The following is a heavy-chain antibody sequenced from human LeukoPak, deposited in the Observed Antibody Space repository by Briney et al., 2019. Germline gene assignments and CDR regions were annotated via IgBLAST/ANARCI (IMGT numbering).Heavy chain of an antibody. D-gene: IGHD6-13*01. CDR1: GGSVNTSY. CDR2: IYVSGST. CDR3: ARSWYGGYYFDY. Sequence: SETLSLACTVSGGSVNTSYWSWIRQPPGKGLEWIGYIYVSGSTNNNPSLKSRLTMSNDTSKNQFSLKLSSVTAADTAVYYCARSWYGGYYFDYWGQGTLVTVSS. V-gene: IGHV4-59*02. J-gene: IGHJ4*02.